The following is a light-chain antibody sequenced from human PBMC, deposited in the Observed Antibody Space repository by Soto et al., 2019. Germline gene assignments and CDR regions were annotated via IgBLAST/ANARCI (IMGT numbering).Light chain of an antibody. Sequence: EIVLTQSPDTLSLSPGEGATLSCRASQSVSNNYLAWYQQKAGQAPRLLMYGASSRATGIPDRFSGSGSGTDFALTISRLEPEDFAASYCQQYGGSPRTFGQGTKVEIK. V-gene: IGKV3-20*01. CDR1: QSVSNNY. CDR3: QQYGGSPRT. CDR2: GAS. J-gene: IGKJ1*01.